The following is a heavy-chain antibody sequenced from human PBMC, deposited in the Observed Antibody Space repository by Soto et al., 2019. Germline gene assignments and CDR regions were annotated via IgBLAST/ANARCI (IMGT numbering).Heavy chain of an antibody. J-gene: IGHJ2*01. V-gene: IGHV1-69*13. CDR2: IIPIFGTA. CDR1: GGTFSSYA. D-gene: IGHD2-2*01. Sequence: SVKVSCKASGGTFSSYAISWVRQAPGQGLEWMGGIIPIFGTANYAQKFQGRVTITADESTSTAYMELSSLRSEDTAVYYCARRKVGDSSTSFLYWYFDLWGRGTLVTVSS. CDR3: ARRKVGDSSTSFLYWYFDL.